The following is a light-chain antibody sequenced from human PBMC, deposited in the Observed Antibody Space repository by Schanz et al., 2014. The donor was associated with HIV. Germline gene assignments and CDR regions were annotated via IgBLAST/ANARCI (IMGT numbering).Light chain of an antibody. CDR2: ATS. CDR1: QSLSSSY. Sequence: EIVLTQSPGSLSLSPGGRATLSCGASQSLSSSYLAWYQQKRDQPPRLVIYATSTRAAGIPARFSGSGSGTEFTLTISSLQSEDFAIYYCQQYNRWWTFGQGTKVEMK. J-gene: IGKJ1*01. CDR3: QQYNRWWT. V-gene: IGKV3D-15*01.